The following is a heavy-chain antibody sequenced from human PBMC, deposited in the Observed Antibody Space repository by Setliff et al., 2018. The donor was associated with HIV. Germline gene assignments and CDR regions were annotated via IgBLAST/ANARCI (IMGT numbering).Heavy chain of an antibody. CDR1: GVALSTSGMC. CDR3: ARASGTAAGTSKDFDY. D-gene: IGHD6-13*01. V-gene: IGHV2-70*11. J-gene: IGHJ4*02. CDR2: IDWDDDQ. Sequence: QSPTLTSTFSGVALSTSGMCVSWIRQPPGKALEWLARIDWDDDQYYSTSLKTRLTISKDTSKNQVVLTMTNMDPVDTATYYCARASGTAAGTSKDFDYWGQGTLVTVSS.